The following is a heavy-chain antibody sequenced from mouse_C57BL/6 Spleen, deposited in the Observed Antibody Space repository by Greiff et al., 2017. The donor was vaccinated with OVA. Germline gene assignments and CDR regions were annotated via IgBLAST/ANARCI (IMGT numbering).Heavy chain of an antibody. J-gene: IGHJ4*01. CDR3: AKNPGSSLYAMDY. D-gene: IGHD1-1*01. V-gene: IGHV2-5*01. CDR2: IWRGGST. CDR1: GFSLTSYG. Sequence: VNLVESGPGLVQPSQSLSITCTVSGFSLTSYGVHWVRQSPGKGLEWLGVIWRGGSTDYNAAFMSRLSITKDNSKSQVFFKMISLQADDTAIYYCAKNPGSSLYAMDYWGQGASVTVSS.